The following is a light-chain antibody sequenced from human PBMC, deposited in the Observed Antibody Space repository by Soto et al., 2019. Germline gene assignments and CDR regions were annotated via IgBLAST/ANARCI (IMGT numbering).Light chain of an antibody. Sequence: EIVLTQSPGTLSLSPGERATLSCRASQSVSSSYLAWYQQKPSQAPRLLIYGASSRATGIPDRFSGSGSGTDFTLTISILEPEGFAVYYCQQYGRSPSFGQGTKVEMK. V-gene: IGKV3-20*01. J-gene: IGKJ1*01. CDR3: QQYGRSPS. CDR1: QSVSSSY. CDR2: GAS.